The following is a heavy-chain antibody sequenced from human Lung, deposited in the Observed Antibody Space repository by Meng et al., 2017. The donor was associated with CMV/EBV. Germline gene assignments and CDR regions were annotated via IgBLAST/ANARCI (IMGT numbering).Heavy chain of an antibody. V-gene: IGHV4-39*07. CDR3: ASLWFEYEDPVYYFDY. CDR2: IYYTGST. CDR1: GGSISSSNYF. Sequence: SETLSLXCTVSGGSISSSNYFWGWIRQPPGKGLEWIGIIYYTGSTYYNPSLESRVTISVDTSKNQFSLRLTSVTAADTAVYFCASLWFEYEDPVYYFDYWGQEXLVTVSS. J-gene: IGHJ4*02. D-gene: IGHD3-10*01.